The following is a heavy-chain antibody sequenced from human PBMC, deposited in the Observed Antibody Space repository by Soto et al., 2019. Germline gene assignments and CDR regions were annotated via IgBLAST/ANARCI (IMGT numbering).Heavy chain of an antibody. CDR3: ASLSYSSSWWTFDY. V-gene: IGHV3-74*01. Sequence: PGGSLRLSCAASGFTFSSYWMHWVRQAPGKGLVWVSRINSDGSSTSYADSVKGRFTISRDNAKNTLYLQMNSLRAEDTAVYYCASLSYSSSWWTFDYWDQGALVTVSS. D-gene: IGHD6-13*01. J-gene: IGHJ4*01. CDR2: INSDGSST. CDR1: GFTFSSYW.